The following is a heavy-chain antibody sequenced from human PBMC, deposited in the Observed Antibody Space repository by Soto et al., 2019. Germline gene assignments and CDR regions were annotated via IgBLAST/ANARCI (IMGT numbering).Heavy chain of an antibody. CDR1: GFTFNSYA. CDR3: VKDLYRQQWLTTNWFDP. Sequence: SLRLSCSASGFTFNSYAMHWVRQAPGKGLEYVSAISSNGGSTYYADSVKGRFTISRDNSKNTLYLQMSSLRAEDTAVYYCVKDLYRQQWLTTNWFDPWGQGTLVTVSS. D-gene: IGHD6-19*01. V-gene: IGHV3-64D*06. J-gene: IGHJ5*02. CDR2: ISSNGGST.